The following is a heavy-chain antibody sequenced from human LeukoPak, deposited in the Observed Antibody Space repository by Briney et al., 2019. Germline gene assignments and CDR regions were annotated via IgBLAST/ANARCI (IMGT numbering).Heavy chain of an antibody. CDR2: ITSSSSRT. CDR1: GFIFCTYN. D-gene: IGHD1-26*01. CDR3: ARDPYSGGYGAYYYYYMDV. V-gene: IGHV3-21*01. J-gene: IGHJ6*03. Sequence: PGGSLRLYCSASGFIFCTYNMNWVRQAPGKALEWVSSITSSSSRTYYADSVKGRYTISRDNAKNSLYLQMDSLRAEDTAVYYCARDPYSGGYGAYYYYYMDVWGKGTTVTISS.